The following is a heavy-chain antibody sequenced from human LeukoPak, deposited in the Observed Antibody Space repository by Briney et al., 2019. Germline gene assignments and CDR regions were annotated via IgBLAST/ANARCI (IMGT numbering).Heavy chain of an antibody. J-gene: IGHJ4*02. CDR2: IRYDGTNK. CDR1: GFTFINYG. V-gene: IGHV3-30*02. D-gene: IGHD2-2*02. CDR3: AKDRCSSTSCYIFDY. Sequence: GGSLGLSCAASGFTFINYGMHWVRQAPGKGLEWVAFIRYDGTNKYYADSVKGRFTISRDNTLYLQMNSLRAEDTAVYYCAKDRCSSTSCYIFDYWGQGTLVTVSS.